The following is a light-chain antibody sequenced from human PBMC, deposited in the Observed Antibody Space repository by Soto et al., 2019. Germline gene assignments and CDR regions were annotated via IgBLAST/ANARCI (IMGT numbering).Light chain of an antibody. CDR3: CTYAGLYV. Sequence: LTQPASVSGSPGQSITISCTGTSSDVGRYNLVSWYQQHPGKAPKLLIYEVNKRPSGVSSRFSGSKSRNTASLTISGLQAEDEADYYCCTYAGLYVFGIGTRSPS. V-gene: IGLV2-23*02. CDR2: EVN. J-gene: IGLJ1*01. CDR1: SSDVGRYNL.